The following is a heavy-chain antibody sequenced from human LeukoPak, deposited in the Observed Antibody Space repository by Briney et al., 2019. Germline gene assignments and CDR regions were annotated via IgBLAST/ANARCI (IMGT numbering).Heavy chain of an antibody. CDR2: INPGYSDI. CDR3: ARHDKGYSGYVTLDY. CDR1: GYSFTSYW. D-gene: IGHD5-12*01. Sequence: GESLKISCKGSGYSFTSYWIGWVRQMPGKGLEWMGIINPGYSDIRYSPSFQGQVTISADKSISTAYLQWSSLKASDAAIYYCARHDKGYSGYVTLDYWGQGTLVTVSS. V-gene: IGHV5-51*01. J-gene: IGHJ4*02.